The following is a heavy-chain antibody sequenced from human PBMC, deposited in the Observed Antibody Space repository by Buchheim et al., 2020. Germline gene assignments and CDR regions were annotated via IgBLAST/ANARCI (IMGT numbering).Heavy chain of an antibody. CDR2: INPSGGST. CDR3: AVGHPAETMIVVVNPLDY. CDR1: GYAFTSYY. J-gene: IGHJ4*02. D-gene: IGHD3-22*01. V-gene: IGHV1-46*01. Sequence: QVQLVQSGAEVKKPGASVKVSCKASGYAFTSYYMHWVRQAPGQGLEWMGIINPSGGSTSYAQKFQGRVTMTRDTSTSTVYMELSSLRSEDTAVYYCAVGHPAETMIVVVNPLDYWGQGTL.